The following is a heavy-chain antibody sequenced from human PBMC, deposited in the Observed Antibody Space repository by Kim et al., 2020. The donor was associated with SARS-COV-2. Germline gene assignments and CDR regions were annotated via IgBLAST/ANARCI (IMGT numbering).Heavy chain of an antibody. J-gene: IGHJ6*02. CDR2: INPNSGGT. V-gene: IGHV1-2*06. Sequence: ASVKVSCKASGYTFTGYYMHWVRQAPGQGLEWMGRINPNSGGTNYAQKFQGRVTMTRDTSISTAYMELSRLRSDDTAVYYCARFGTVGATPRYYGMDVWGQGTTVTVSS. D-gene: IGHD1-26*01. CDR1: GYTFTGYY. CDR3: ARFGTVGATPRYYGMDV.